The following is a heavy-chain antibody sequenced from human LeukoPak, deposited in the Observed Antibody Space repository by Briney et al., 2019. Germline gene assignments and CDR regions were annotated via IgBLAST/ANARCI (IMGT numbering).Heavy chain of an antibody. D-gene: IGHD6-19*01. CDR1: GFTFGDYA. V-gene: IGHV3-49*03. J-gene: IGHJ4*02. CDR2: IRSKAYGGTT. Sequence: QTGGSLRLSCTASGFTFGDYAMSWFRQAPGKGLEWVGFIRSKAYGGTTEYAASVKGRFTISRDDSKSIAYLQMNSLKTEDTAVYYCTREDSSGWSEFDYWGQETLVTVSS. CDR3: TREDSSGWSEFDY.